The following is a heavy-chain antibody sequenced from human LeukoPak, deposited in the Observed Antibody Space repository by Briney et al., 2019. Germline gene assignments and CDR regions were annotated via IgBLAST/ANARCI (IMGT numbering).Heavy chain of an antibody. CDR3: ARDNSDARGYYYMDV. V-gene: IGHV4-4*07. Sequence: SETLSLTCTVSGGSISSYYWSWIRQPAGKGLEWIGRIYTSGSTNYNPSLKSRVTMSVDTSKNQFSLKLSSVTAADTAVYYCARDNSDARGYYYMDVWGKGTTVTVSS. CDR1: GGSISSYY. J-gene: IGHJ6*03. CDR2: IYTSGST. D-gene: IGHD4-23*01.